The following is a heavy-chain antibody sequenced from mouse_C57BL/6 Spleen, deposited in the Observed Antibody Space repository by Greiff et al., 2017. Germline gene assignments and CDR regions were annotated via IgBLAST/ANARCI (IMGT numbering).Heavy chain of an antibody. CDR2: ISDGGSYT. Sequence: EVKLVESGGGLVKPGGSLKLSCAASGFTFSSYAMSWVRQTPEKRLEWVATISDGGSYTYYPDNVKGRFTISRDNAKNNLYLQMSHLKSEDTAMYYCARGGLLLSLDKGTWFAYWGQGTLVTVSA. V-gene: IGHV5-4*03. J-gene: IGHJ3*01. CDR1: GFTFSSYA. CDR3: ARGGLLLSLDKGTWFAY. D-gene: IGHD2-10*01.